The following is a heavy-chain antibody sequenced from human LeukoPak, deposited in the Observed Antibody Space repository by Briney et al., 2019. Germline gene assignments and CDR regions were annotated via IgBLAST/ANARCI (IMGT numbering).Heavy chain of an antibody. CDR1: GFTFSSYS. CDR3: AREPYSSGWRYYFDY. D-gene: IGHD6-19*01. Sequence: GGSLRLSCAASGFTFSSYSMNWVRQAPGKGLEWVSSISSSSSYIYYADSVKGRFTISRDNAKNSPYLQMNSLRAEDTAVYYCAREPYSSGWRYYFDYWGQGTLVTVSS. CDR2: ISSSSSYI. J-gene: IGHJ4*02. V-gene: IGHV3-21*01.